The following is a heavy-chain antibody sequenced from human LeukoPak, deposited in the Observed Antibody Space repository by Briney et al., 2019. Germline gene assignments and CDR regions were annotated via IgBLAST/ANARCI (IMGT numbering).Heavy chain of an antibody. Sequence: SETLSLTCAVYGGSFSGYYWSWIRQPPGKGLEWIGEINHSGSTNYNPSLKSRVTISVDTSKNQFSLKLSSVTAADTAVYYCARKNYYDSSGYAGGADYWGQGTLVTVSS. J-gene: IGHJ4*02. CDR1: GGSFSGYY. V-gene: IGHV4-34*01. D-gene: IGHD3-22*01. CDR2: INHSGST. CDR3: ARKNYYDSSGYAGGADY.